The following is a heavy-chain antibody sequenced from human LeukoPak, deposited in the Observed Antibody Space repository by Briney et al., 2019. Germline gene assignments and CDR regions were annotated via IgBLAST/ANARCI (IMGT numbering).Heavy chain of an antibody. CDR1: GYTFTGYY. Sequence: ASVKVSCKASGYTFTGYYMHWVRQAPGQGLEWMGWINPNSGGTNYAQKFQGRVTMTRDTSISTAYMELSRLRSDDTAVYYCAREEQWLVQRNLDYWGQGTLVTVSS. CDR3: AREEQWLVQRNLDY. CDR2: INPNSGGT. V-gene: IGHV1-2*02. D-gene: IGHD6-19*01. J-gene: IGHJ4*02.